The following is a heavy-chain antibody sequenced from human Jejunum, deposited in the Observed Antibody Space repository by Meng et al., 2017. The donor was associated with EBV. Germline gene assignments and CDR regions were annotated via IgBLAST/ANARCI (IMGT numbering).Heavy chain of an antibody. J-gene: IGHJ4*02. CDR3: ARVNDKTNFDF. CDR2: ITPDGGAT. V-gene: IGHV1-2*06. Sequence: QVQLVQCGAEVKKPVASVKVSCQTFGYNFIDYNIHWVRQAPGQGLEWMGRITPDGGATNYAKNFRGDFLMTRDMSTTTAYLELFSLKSDDTAVYFCARVNDKTNFDFWGQGTLVTVSS. CDR1: GYNFIDYN.